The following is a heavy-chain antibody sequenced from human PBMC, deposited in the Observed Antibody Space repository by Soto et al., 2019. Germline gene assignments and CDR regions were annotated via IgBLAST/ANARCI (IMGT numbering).Heavy chain of an antibody. CDR3: TTRGCSSTSCSLFDY. Sequence: GGSLRLSCAASGFTFSNAWMSWVRQAPGKGLEWVGRIKSKTDGGTTDYAAPVKGRFTISRDDSKNTLYLQMNSLKTEDTAVYYCTTRGCSSTSCSLFDYWGQGTLVTVSS. CDR2: IKSKTDGGTT. D-gene: IGHD2-2*01. CDR1: GFTFSNAW. V-gene: IGHV3-15*01. J-gene: IGHJ4*02.